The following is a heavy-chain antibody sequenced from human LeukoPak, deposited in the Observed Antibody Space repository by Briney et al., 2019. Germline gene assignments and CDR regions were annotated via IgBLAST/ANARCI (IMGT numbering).Heavy chain of an antibody. J-gene: IGHJ6*03. V-gene: IGHV4-34*01. D-gene: IGHD2-15*01. CDR2: INHSGST. CDR3: ASQNRAYCSGGSCYSGYYYYYYYMDV. Sequence: PSETLSLTCAVYGGSFSGYYGSWIRQPPGKGLEWIGEINHSGSTNYNPSLKSRVTISVDTSKNQFSLKLSSVTAADTAVYYCASQNRAYCSGGSCYSGYYYYYYYMDVWGKGTTVTVSS. CDR1: GGSFSGYY.